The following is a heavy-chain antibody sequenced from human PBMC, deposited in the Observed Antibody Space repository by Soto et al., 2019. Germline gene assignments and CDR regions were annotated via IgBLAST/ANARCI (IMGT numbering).Heavy chain of an antibody. CDR1: GYNFTSYD. CDR3: ARVVPGPTNFYYYMDV. CDR2: MNPNSGNT. J-gene: IGHJ6*03. D-gene: IGHD6-6*01. Sequence: QVQLVQSGAEVKKPGASVKVSCKDSGYNFTSYDINWVRQATGQGLEWMGWMNPNSGNTGYAQKFQGRVIMPRNTSISTAYMELSSLRSEDTAVYYCARVVPGPTNFYYYMDVWGKGTTVTVSS. V-gene: IGHV1-8*01.